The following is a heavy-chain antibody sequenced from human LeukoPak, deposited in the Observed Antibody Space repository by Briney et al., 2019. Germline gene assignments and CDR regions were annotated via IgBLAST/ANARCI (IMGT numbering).Heavy chain of an antibody. Sequence: PGRSLRLSCAASGFTFDDYAMHWVRQAPGKGLEWVSGISWNSGSIGYADSVKGRFTISRDNAKNSLYLQMNSLRAEDTALYYCAKAIAAAGIFDYWGQGTLVTVSS. CDR2: ISWNSGSI. D-gene: IGHD6-13*01. CDR3: AKAIAAAGIFDY. V-gene: IGHV3-9*01. J-gene: IGHJ4*02. CDR1: GFTFDDYA.